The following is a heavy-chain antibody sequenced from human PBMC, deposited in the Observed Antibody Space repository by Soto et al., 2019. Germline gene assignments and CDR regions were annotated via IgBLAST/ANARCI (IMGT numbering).Heavy chain of an antibody. CDR2: MNPNSGNT. J-gene: IGHJ5*02. CDR1: GYTFTSYD. Sequence: QVQLVQSGAEVKKPGASVKVSCKASGYTFTSYDINWVRQATGQGLEWLGWMNPNSGNTGYAQKFQGRVTMTRNTSISTAYMELSSLRSEDTAVYYCARGPTMIQYNWFDPWGQGTLVTVSS. D-gene: IGHD3-22*01. V-gene: IGHV1-8*01. CDR3: ARGPTMIQYNWFDP.